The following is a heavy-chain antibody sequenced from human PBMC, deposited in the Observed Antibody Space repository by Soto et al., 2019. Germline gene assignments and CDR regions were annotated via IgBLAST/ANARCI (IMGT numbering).Heavy chain of an antibody. D-gene: IGHD6-19*01. CDR1: GYSFTSYW. CDR2: IYPGDSDT. V-gene: IGHV5-51*01. Sequence: GESLKISCKGSGYSFTSYWIGWVRQMPGKGLEWMGIIYPGDSDTRYSPSFQGQVTISADKSISTAYLQWSSLKASDTAMYYCARLRIAVAGTFGSGAPDYWGQGTLVTVSS. CDR3: ARLRIAVAGTFGSGAPDY. J-gene: IGHJ4*02.